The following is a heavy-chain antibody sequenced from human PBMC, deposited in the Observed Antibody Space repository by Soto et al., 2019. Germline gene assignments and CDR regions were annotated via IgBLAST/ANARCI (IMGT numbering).Heavy chain of an antibody. Sequence: EVQLLESGGGLVQPGGSLRLSCAASGFTFSSYAMSWVRQAPGKGLEWVSSISGSGGSTYYADSVKGRFTISRDNSKNTLYMKMNSLRAEDTAVYYCAKDEYCSGGSCYSHGYYYYMDVWGKGTTVTVSS. V-gene: IGHV3-23*01. CDR1: GFTFSSYA. CDR3: AKDEYCSGGSCYSHGYYYYMDV. J-gene: IGHJ6*03. D-gene: IGHD2-15*01. CDR2: ISGSGGST.